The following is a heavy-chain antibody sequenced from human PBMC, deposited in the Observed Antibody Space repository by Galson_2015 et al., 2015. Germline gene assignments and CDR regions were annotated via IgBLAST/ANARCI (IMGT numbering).Heavy chain of an antibody. V-gene: IGHV3-23*01. J-gene: IGHJ4*02. CDR3: AKATGAAVAGPFDY. CDR1: GFTFSNYA. D-gene: IGHD6-19*01. CDR2: ISGSGNSR. Sequence: SLRLSCAASGFTFSNYAMNWVRQAPGKGLEWVSSISGSGNSRYYADSVKGRSTISRDNSKNTLYLQMNSLRAEDTAVYYCAKATGAAVAGPFDYWGLGTLVTVSS.